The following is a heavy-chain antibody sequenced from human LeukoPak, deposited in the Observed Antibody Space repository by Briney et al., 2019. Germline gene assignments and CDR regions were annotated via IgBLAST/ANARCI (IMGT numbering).Heavy chain of an antibody. Sequence: GGSLRLSCAASGFTFSSYGMNWVRQAPGKGLEWVAVISYDGTNKFYVDSPRGRFTISRDNSKNTLYLQMNSLRAEDTAVYYCAKDGYYGSGTYPDYWGQGTLVTVSS. D-gene: IGHD3-10*01. V-gene: IGHV3-30*18. CDR1: GFTFSSYG. CDR3: AKDGYYGSGTYPDY. CDR2: ISYDGTNK. J-gene: IGHJ4*02.